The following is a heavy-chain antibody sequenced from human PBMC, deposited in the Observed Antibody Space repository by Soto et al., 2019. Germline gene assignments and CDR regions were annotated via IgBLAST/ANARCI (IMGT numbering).Heavy chain of an antibody. J-gene: IGHJ6*02. D-gene: IGHD3-3*01. CDR3: AKDSRDFWSGYESYYYGMDV. Sequence: GGSLRLSCAASGFTFSSYGIHWVRQAPGKGLEWVAVMSYDGSNKYYADSVKGRFTISRDNSKNTLDLQMNSLRAEDTAVYYCAKDSRDFWSGYESYYYGMDVWGQGTTVTVSS. CDR2: MSYDGSNK. V-gene: IGHV3-30*18. CDR1: GFTFSSYG.